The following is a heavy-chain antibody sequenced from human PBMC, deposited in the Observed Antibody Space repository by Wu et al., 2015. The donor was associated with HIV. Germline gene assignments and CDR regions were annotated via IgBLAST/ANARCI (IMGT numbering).Heavy chain of an antibody. Sequence: QVQLVQSGAEVKKPGSSVKVSCKASGGTFSSYAISWVRQAPGQGLEWMGGIIPIFGTANYAQKFQGRVTITTDESTSTAYMELSSLRSEDTAVYYCASGGTIAVAGGGYYYGMDVWGQGTTVTVSS. V-gene: IGHV1-69*05. D-gene: IGHD6-19*01. CDR3: ASGGTIAVAGGGYYYGMDV. CDR1: GGTFSSYA. CDR2: IIPIFGTA. J-gene: IGHJ6*02.